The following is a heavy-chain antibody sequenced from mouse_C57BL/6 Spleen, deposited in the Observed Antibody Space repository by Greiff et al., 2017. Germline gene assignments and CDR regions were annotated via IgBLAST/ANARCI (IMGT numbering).Heavy chain of an antibody. CDR1: GFTFSSYA. Sequence: EVKLVESGGGLVKPGGSLKLSCAASGFTFSSYAMSWVRQTPDKRLEWVATISDGGSDTYYPDNVKGRFTISRDNAKTNLYLQMSHLKYEDTAMYYCAREGSNSPWFDVWGTGTTVTVSS. CDR2: ISDGGSDT. V-gene: IGHV5-4*01. CDR3: AREGSNSPWFDV. D-gene: IGHD2-5*01. J-gene: IGHJ1*03.